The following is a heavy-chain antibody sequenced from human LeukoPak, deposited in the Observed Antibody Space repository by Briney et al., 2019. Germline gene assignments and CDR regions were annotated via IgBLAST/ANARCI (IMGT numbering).Heavy chain of an antibody. CDR3: AGDQIVVVPAAYNWFDP. V-gene: IGHV1-69*04. CDR2: IIPIFGIA. J-gene: IGHJ5*02. Sequence: SVKVSCKASGGTFSSYAISWVRQAPRQGLEWMGRIIPIFGIANYAQKFQGRVTITADKSTSTAYMELSSLRFEDTAVYYCAGDQIVVVPAAYNWFDPWGQGTLVTVSS. D-gene: IGHD2-2*01. CDR1: GGTFSSYA.